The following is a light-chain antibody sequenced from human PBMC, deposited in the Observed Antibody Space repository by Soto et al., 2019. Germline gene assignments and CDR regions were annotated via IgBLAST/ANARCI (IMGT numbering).Light chain of an antibody. CDR1: RSNIGTNP. J-gene: IGLJ1*01. CDR2: NDN. CDR3: ASWDQRPIRSV. V-gene: IGLV1-44*01. Sequence: QSVLTQPPSASGTPGQRVTISCSGSRSNIGTNPVNWYQHLPGAAPKLLIYNDNQRPSGVPDRFSGSRSGTSASLAISGLQSEDEADYYCASWDQRPIRSVFGTGTKVTVL.